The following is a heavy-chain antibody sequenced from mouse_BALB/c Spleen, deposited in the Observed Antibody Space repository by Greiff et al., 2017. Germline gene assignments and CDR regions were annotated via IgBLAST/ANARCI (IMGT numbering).Heavy chain of an antibody. D-gene: IGHD1-2*01. CDR3: ARGGAATSYWYFDV. V-gene: IGHV5-6-5*01. Sequence: EVKLMESGGGLVKPGGSLKLSCAASGFTFSSYAMSWVRQTPEERLEWVASISSGGSTYYPDSVKGRFTISRDNARNILYLQMSSLRSEDTAMYYCARGGAATSYWYFDVWGAGTTVTVSS. CDR1: GFTFSSYA. J-gene: IGHJ1*01. CDR2: ISSGGST.